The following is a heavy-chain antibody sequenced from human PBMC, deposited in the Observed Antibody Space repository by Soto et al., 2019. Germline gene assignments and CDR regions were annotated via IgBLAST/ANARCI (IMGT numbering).Heavy chain of an antibody. J-gene: IGHJ5*02. V-gene: IGHV3-23*01. Sequence: PGGSLRLSCAASGSTFSSYAMSWVRQAPGKGLEWVSVISGSGDSTYYADSVKGRFTISRDNDKNSLYLQMNNLRAEDTAVYYCARSLLWFGELNRYNWFDPWGQGTLVTVSS. CDR3: ARSLLWFGELNRYNWFDP. CDR1: GSTFSSYA. CDR2: ISGSGDST. D-gene: IGHD3-10*01.